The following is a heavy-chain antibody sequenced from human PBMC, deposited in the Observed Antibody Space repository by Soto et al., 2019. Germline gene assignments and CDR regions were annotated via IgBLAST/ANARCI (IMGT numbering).Heavy chain of an antibody. CDR3: AKDNGYETPEVFEY. CDR1: GFTFSSYA. CDR2: ISGGRGSA. Sequence: EVQLWESGGTLVQPGGSLRLSCAASGFTFSSYAMNWVRQAPGKGLEWVSSISGGRGSAYHADYVKGRFTISRDNSMNTLYLQTKSLRAEDTAIYDCAKDNGYETPEVFEYWGQGTLVMVS. J-gene: IGHJ4*02. V-gene: IGHV3-23*01. D-gene: IGHD2-2*01.